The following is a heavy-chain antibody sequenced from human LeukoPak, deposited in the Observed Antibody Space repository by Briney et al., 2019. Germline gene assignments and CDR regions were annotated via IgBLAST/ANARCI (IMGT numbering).Heavy chain of an antibody. Sequence: GASVKVSCKASGYTFTGYYMHWVRQAPGQGLEWMGWINPNSGGTNYAQKFQGRVTMARDTSISTAYMELSRLRSDDTAVYYCARSYDSSGYGDYWGQGTLVTVSS. CDR2: INPNSGGT. CDR3: ARSYDSSGYGDY. CDR1: GYTFTGYY. J-gene: IGHJ4*02. V-gene: IGHV1-2*02. D-gene: IGHD3-22*01.